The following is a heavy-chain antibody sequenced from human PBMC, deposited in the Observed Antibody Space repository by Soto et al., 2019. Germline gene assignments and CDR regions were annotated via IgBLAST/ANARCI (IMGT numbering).Heavy chain of an antibody. D-gene: IGHD1-26*01. J-gene: IGHJ3*02. V-gene: IGHV3-21*01. CDR1: GFTFSSYS. CDR3: ATMYSGSYFAAFDI. CDR2: ISSSSNYI. Sequence: GGSLRLSCAASGFTFSSYSMNWVRQAPGKGLEWVSSISSSSNYIYYADSVKGRFTISRDNAKNSLFLQMNSLRAEDTAVYYCATMYSGSYFAAFDIWGQGTMATVSS.